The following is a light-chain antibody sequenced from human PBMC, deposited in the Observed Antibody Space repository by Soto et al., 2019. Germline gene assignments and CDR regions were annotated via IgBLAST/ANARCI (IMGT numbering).Light chain of an antibody. J-gene: IGKJ4*01. CDR1: RDISNS. CDR3: QQTSAFQRT. Sequence: DIQMTQSPSSLSASVGDRLTITCRASRDISNSLAWYQQTPGKAPKLLLRGASSLHRGVPSRFSGGGAGTEFTLTISSLQPEDFETYYCQQTSAFQRTFGKGTKVNIX. V-gene: IGKV1-12*01. CDR2: GAS.